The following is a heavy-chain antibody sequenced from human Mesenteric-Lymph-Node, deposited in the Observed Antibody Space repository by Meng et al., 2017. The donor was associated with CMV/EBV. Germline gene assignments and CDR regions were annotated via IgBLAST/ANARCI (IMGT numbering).Heavy chain of an antibody. CDR3: ARAVIRDYGGDGMDV. CDR1: GGSVNNGNYL. CDR2: VYYSGAT. V-gene: IGHV4-61*03. D-gene: IGHD4-23*01. J-gene: IGHJ6*02. Sequence: SETLSLTCTVSGGSVNNGNYLWSWIRQPPGKRLEWIGYVYYSGATNHNPSLESRVTISVDTSKNHFSLKLTSVTAADTARYYCARAVIRDYGGDGMDVWGQGITVTVSS.